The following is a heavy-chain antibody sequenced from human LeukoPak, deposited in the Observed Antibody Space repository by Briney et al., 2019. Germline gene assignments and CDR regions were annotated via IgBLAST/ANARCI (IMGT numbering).Heavy chain of an antibody. CDR1: GYSFTSYW. J-gene: IGHJ4*02. Sequence: GESLKISCKGSGYSFTSYWIGWVRQMPGKGLEWMGIIYPGDSDTRYSPSFQGQVTISADKSISTAYLQRSSLKASDTAMYYCASLGGYGSGSSYFDYWGQGTLVTVSS. CDR3: ASLGGYGSGSSYFDY. D-gene: IGHD3-10*01. CDR2: IYPGDSDT. V-gene: IGHV5-51*01.